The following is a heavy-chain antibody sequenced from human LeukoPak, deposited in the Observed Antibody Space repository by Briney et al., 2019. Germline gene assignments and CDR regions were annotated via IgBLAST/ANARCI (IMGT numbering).Heavy chain of an antibody. Sequence: SETLSLTCTVSGGSISYFYWSWIRQPAGKGLEWIGRIYTSGSTNYNPSLESRVTISVDTSKNQFSLKLSSVTAADTAVYYCARGQVGYYDSSGYYPKPNWFDPWGQGTLVTVSS. CDR2: IYTSGST. D-gene: IGHD3-22*01. J-gene: IGHJ5*02. V-gene: IGHV4-4*07. CDR3: ARGQVGYYDSSGYYPKPNWFDP. CDR1: GGSISYFY.